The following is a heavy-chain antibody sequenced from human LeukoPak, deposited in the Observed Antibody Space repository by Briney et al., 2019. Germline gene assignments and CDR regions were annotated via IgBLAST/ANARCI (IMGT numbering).Heavy chain of an antibody. V-gene: IGHV3-7*04. Sequence: PGGSLRLSCEASVFTLSAYWMSWVRQAPGKGLEWVANIKPDGIKTYYVDSVKGRFTIYRDDAKNSLYLQMSGLRVEDTAVYYCARGYGAYGLFGDWGQGTLVTVSS. CDR2: IKPDGIKT. CDR3: ARGYGAYGLFGD. J-gene: IGHJ4*01. CDR1: VFTLSAYW. D-gene: IGHD4-17*01.